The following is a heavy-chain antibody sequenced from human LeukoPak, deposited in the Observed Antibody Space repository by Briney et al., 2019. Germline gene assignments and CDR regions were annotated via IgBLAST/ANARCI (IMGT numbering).Heavy chain of an antibody. J-gene: IGHJ4*02. V-gene: IGHV4-30-4*01. Sequence: PSETLSLTCTVSGGSISNGDYYWSWIRQPPGKGLEWIGYIYYSGSTYYNPSLKSRVTISVDTSKNQFSLKLSSVTAADTAVYYCARAVWFGELLDTKGYYFDYWGQGTLVTVSS. D-gene: IGHD3-10*01. CDR2: IYYSGST. CDR3: ARAVWFGELLDTKGYYFDY. CDR1: GGSISNGDYY.